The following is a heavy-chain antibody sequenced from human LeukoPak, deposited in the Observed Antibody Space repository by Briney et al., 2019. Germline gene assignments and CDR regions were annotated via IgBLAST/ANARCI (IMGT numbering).Heavy chain of an antibody. CDR2: ISGDGDSA. CDR3: AKDLRYYYAGSGLDY. J-gene: IGHJ4*02. D-gene: IGHD3-22*01. CDR1: GFTFSNAW. Sequence: PGGSLRLSCAASGFTFSNAWMSWVRQAPGKGLEWVSLISGDGDSAYYADSVKGRFTISRDISKNSLYLQMNSLRTEDTAFYYCAKDLRYYYAGSGLDYWGQGTLVTVSS. V-gene: IGHV3-43*02.